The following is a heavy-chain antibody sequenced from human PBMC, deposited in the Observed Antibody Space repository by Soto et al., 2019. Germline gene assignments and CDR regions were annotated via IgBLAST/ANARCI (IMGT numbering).Heavy chain of an antibody. J-gene: IGHJ6*03. D-gene: IGHD3-3*01. CDR2: INAGNGNT. CDR1: GYTFTSYS. CDR3: ARDTVYYDFWSGYYHYMDV. V-gene: IGHV1-3*01. Sequence: ASVKVSCKASGYTFTSYSMHWVRHAPGQRLEWMGWINAGNGNTKYSQKFQGRVTITRDTSASTAYMELSSLRSEDTAVYYCARDTVYYDFWSGYYHYMDVWGKGTTVTVSS.